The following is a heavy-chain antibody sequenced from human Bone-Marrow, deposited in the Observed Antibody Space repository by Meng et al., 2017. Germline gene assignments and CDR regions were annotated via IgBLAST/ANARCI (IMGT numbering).Heavy chain of an antibody. CDR1: GYTFTSYG. D-gene: IGHD4-23*01. Sequence: QVQLVQSGGEVKKPGASVKVSCKASGYTFTSYGISWGRQAPGQGLEWMGWISAYKGNTNYVQKFQGRVTMTTDTSTSTAYMELRSLRSDDTAVYYCARASTVVTRSSFDPWGQGTLVTVSS. V-gene: IGHV1-18*01. CDR2: ISAYKGNT. J-gene: IGHJ5*02. CDR3: ARASTVVTRSSFDP.